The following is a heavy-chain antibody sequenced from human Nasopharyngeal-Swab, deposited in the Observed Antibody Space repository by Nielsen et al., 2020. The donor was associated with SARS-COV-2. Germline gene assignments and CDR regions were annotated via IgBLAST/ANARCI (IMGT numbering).Heavy chain of an antibody. CDR3: ARGAVAGDEAFDY. J-gene: IGHJ4*02. CDR2: IWYDGSNR. CDR1: GFTFSSYG. D-gene: IGHD6-19*01. Sequence: SLKISCEASGFTFSSYGMHWVRQAPGKGLEWVAVIWYDGSNRYYADSVKGRFTISRDNSKNTLYLQMNSLRAEDTAVYYCARGAVAGDEAFDYWGQGTLVTVSS. V-gene: IGHV3-33*01.